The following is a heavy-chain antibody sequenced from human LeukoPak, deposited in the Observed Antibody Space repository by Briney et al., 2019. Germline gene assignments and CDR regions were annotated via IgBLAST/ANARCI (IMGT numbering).Heavy chain of an antibody. D-gene: IGHD4-23*01. J-gene: IGHJ3*02. CDR2: MNPNSGNT. CDR3: ARVRSPGGRDAFDI. Sequence: ASVKVSCKASGYTFTSYDINWVRQATGQRLEWMGWMNPNSGNTGYAQKFQGRVTMTRNTSISTAYMELSSLRSEDTPVYYCARVRSPGGRDAFDIWGQGTMVTVSS. CDR1: GYTFTSYD. V-gene: IGHV1-8*01.